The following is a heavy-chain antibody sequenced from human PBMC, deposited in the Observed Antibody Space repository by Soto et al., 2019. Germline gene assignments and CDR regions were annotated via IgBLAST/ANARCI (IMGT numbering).Heavy chain of an antibody. CDR3: AKPRRYYYGSGSYLYY. CDR2: ISGSGGST. CDR1: GFTFSSYA. J-gene: IGHJ4*02. Sequence: EVQLLESGGGLVQPGGSLRLSCAASGFTFSSYAMSWVRQAPGKGLEWVSAISGSGGSTYYADSVKGRFTISRDNSKTTLYLQMNSLRAEDTAVYYCAKPRRYYYGSGSYLYYWGQGTLVTVSS. D-gene: IGHD3-10*01. V-gene: IGHV3-23*01.